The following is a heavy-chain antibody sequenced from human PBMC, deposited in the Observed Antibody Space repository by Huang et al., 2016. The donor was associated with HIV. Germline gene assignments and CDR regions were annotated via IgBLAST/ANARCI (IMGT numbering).Heavy chain of an antibody. Sequence: EVQLVESGGGLVKPGGSLRLSCVASGFPFTNYAMNWVRQAQGKGLEWVSAIGSSSSYMYYADSVKGRFTIARDDAKNSLYLQMNSLRAEDTAVYYCARPQGDKVRGIIRSYYYYYGMDVWGRGTTVTVSS. D-gene: IGHD3-10*01. V-gene: IGHV3-21*06. J-gene: IGHJ6*02. CDR2: IGSSSSYM. CDR3: ARPQGDKVRGIIRSYYYYYGMDV. CDR1: GFPFTNYA.